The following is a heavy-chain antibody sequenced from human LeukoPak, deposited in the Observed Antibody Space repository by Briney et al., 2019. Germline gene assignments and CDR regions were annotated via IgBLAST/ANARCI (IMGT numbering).Heavy chain of an antibody. CDR3: ARDRFYCSSTSCYLIYYYYGMDV. CDR2: IIPILGIA. J-gene: IGHJ6*02. CDR1: GGTFSSYA. V-gene: IGHV1-69*04. D-gene: IGHD2-2*01. Sequence: ASVKVSRKASGGTFSSYAISWVRQAPGQGLEWMGRIIPILGIANYAQKFQGRVTITADKSTSTAYMELSSLRSEDTAVYYCARDRFYCSSTSCYLIYYYYGMDVWGQGTTVTVSS.